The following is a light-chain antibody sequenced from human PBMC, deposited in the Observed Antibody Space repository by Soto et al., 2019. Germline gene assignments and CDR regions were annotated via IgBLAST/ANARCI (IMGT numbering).Light chain of an antibody. CDR1: QSIGTW. CDR2: DAS. CDR3: QQYATYAPST. J-gene: IGKJ1*01. Sequence: DTQLTQSPSTLSASVEDMITITCRSSQSIGTWLAWYQHRPGEGPKLLIHDASSLESGVPSRFSGSGSATEFSLTISSLESGDSGTYHCQQYATYAPSTFGQGAKVDI. V-gene: IGKV1-5*01.